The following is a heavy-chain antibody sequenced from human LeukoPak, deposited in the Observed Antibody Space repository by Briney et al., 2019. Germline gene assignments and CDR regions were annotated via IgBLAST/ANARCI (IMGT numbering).Heavy chain of an antibody. J-gene: IGHJ5*02. CDR2: IYSGGST. CDR3: AKERGYCSSTSCSTFDP. D-gene: IGHD2-2*01. Sequence: GGSLRLSCAASGFTVSSNYMSWVRQAPGKGLEWVSVIYSGGSTYYADSVKGRFTISRDNSKNTLYLQMNSLRAEDTAVYYCAKERGYCSSTSCSTFDPWGQGTLVTVSS. V-gene: IGHV3-53*01. CDR1: GFTVSSNY.